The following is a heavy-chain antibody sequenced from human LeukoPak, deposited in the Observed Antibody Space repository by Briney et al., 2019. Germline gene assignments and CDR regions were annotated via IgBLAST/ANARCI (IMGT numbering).Heavy chain of an antibody. CDR3: ARGYSSGWYVNWFDP. V-gene: IGHV4-59*01. Sequence: SETLSLTCTVSRGSISSYYWSWIRQPPAKGLEWIGYIYYSGSTNYNPSLKSRVTISVDTSKNQVSLKLSSVTAADTAVYYCARGYSSGWYVNWFDPWGQGTLVTVSS. J-gene: IGHJ5*02. CDR2: IYYSGST. D-gene: IGHD6-19*01. CDR1: RGSISSYY.